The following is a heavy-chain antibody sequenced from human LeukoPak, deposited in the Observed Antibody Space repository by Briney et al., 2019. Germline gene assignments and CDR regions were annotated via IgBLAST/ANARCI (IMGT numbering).Heavy chain of an antibody. CDR3: ATGNYYGSGSYSPIDY. D-gene: IGHD3-10*01. J-gene: IGHJ4*02. CDR2: FDPEDGET. V-gene: IGHV1-24*01. Sequence: ASVKVSCKVSGYTLTELSMHWVRQAPGKGLEWMGGFDPEDGETIYAQKFQGRVTMTEDTSTDTAYMELSSLRSEDTAVYYCATGNYYGSGSYSPIDYWGQGTLATVSS. CDR1: GYTLTELS.